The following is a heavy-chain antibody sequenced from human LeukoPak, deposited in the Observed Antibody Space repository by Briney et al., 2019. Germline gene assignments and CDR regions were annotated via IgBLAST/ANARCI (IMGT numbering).Heavy chain of an antibody. D-gene: IGHD6-19*01. CDR3: ARDPQFYSSGSYYFDY. CDR2: ISAHNGNT. Sequence: ASVKVSCKASGYTFTSYGISWVRQAPGQGLEWMGWISAHNGNTNYAQKLQGRVTMTTDTSTSTAYMELRSLRSDDTAVYYCARDPQFYSSGSYYFDYWGQGTLDTVSS. CDR1: GYTFTSYG. V-gene: IGHV1-18*01. J-gene: IGHJ4*02.